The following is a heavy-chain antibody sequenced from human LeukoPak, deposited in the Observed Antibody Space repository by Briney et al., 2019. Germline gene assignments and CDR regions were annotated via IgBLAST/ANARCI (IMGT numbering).Heavy chain of an antibody. CDR3: AKAGNIRFDY. CDR1: GFTFDDYA. CDR2: ISGSGDNT. Sequence: GGSLRLSCAASGFTFDDYAMHWVRQAPGKGLEWVSGISGSGDNTYYADSVKGRFTISRDNSKNTLYLQMNSLRAEDTAVYYCAKAGNIRFDYWGQGTLVTVSS. V-gene: IGHV3-23*01. J-gene: IGHJ4*02. D-gene: IGHD2/OR15-2a*01.